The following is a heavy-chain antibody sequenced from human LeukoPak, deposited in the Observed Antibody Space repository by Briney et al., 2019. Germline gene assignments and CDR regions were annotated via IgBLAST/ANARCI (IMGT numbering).Heavy chain of an antibody. D-gene: IGHD6-6*01. V-gene: IGHV1-3*02. J-gene: IGHJ5*02. CDR3: ARSDPSMSWFDP. CDR2: SNAGNDNT. CDR1: GYTLTNYA. Sequence: ASVKVSCKASGYTLTNYAMHWVRQAPGQRLEWMGWSNAGNDNTKYSQEFQGRVTITRDTSASTAYMELSSLRSEDMAVYYCARSDPSMSWFDPWGQGTLVTVSS.